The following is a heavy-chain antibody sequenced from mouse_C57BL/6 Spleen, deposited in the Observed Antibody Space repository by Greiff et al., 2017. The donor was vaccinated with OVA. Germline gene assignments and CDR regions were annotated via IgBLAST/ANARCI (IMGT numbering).Heavy chain of an antibody. J-gene: IGHJ3*01. CDR1: GYTFTSYG. CDR3: ARVSSTMSRAWCAY. Sequence: QVQLQQPGAELVKPGASVKLSCKASGYTFTSYGMHWVKQRPGRGLEWIGRIDPNSGGNKYNEKFTSMATLTVDTYSSTAYMQLSSLTSEDAAVDDGARVSSTMSRAWCAYWGQGTLVTVSA. V-gene: IGHV1-72*04. D-gene: IGHD2-4*01. CDR2: IDPNSGGN.